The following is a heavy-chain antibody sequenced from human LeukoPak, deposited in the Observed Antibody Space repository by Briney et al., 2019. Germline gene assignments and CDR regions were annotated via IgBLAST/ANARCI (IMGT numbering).Heavy chain of an antibody. Sequence: SETLSLTCTVSGGSISNSSFYWGWIRQPPGKGLEWIGNIYYRGSTYYNSSLKSRVSISVDTSKNYFSLKVSSVTAADTAVYYCARRNMDRGLRAFDFWGQGTLVSVSS. CDR3: ARRNMDRGLRAFDF. CDR1: GGSISNSSFY. D-gene: IGHD3-10*01. J-gene: IGHJ4*02. V-gene: IGHV4-39*02. CDR2: IYYRGST.